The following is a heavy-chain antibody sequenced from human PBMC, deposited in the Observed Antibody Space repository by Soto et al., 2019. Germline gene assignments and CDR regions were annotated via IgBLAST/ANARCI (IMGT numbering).Heavy chain of an antibody. CDR3: ASVEITGENYFDY. J-gene: IGHJ4*02. V-gene: IGHV4-30-2*01. D-gene: IGHD7-27*01. CDR2: IYHSGST. Sequence: QLQLQESGSGLVKPSQTLSLTCAVSGGSISSGGYSWSWIRQPPGKGLEWIGYIYHSGSTYYNPSLKSRVTISADRSKNQFSLKLSSVTAADTAVYYCASVEITGENYFDYWGQGTLVTVSS. CDR1: GGSISSGGYS.